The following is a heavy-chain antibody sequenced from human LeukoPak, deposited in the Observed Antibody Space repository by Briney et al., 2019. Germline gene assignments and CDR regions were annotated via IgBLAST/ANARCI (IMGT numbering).Heavy chain of an antibody. J-gene: IGHJ5*02. CDR1: GGSFSGYY. D-gene: IGHD3-22*01. CDR2: INHSGST. Sequence: PSETLSLTCAVYGGSFSGYYWSWIRQPPGKGLEWIGEINHSGSTNYNPSLKSRVTISVDTSKNQFSLKLSSVTAADTAVYYCARHEWSMINNYFDPWGQGTLVTVSS. V-gene: IGHV4-34*01. CDR3: ARHEWSMINNYFDP.